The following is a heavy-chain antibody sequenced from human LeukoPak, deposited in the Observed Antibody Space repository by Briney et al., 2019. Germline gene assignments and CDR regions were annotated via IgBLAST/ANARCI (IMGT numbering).Heavy chain of an antibody. CDR3: ATPGFYCGGDCYSKY. V-gene: IGHV5-10-1*01. D-gene: IGHD2-21*02. CDR2: IDPSDSNT. CDR1: GYSFTSYW. J-gene: IGHJ4*02. Sequence: GESLKISCKGSGYSFTSYWISWVRQMPGKGLEWMGRIDPSDSNTNYSPSFQGHVTISVDQSISTAYLQWNSLKASDTAMYYCATPGFYCGGDCYSKYWGQGTLVTVSS.